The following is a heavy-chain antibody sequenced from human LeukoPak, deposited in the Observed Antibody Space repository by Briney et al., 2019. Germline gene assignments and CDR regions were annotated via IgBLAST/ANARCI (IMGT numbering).Heavy chain of an antibody. Sequence: ASVKVSCKASGYTFTSYGISWVRQAPGQGLEWMGWISAYNGNTNYAQKLQGRVTMTTDTSTSTAYMELRSLRSDDTAVYYCARDGSMGYCSGGSCYPFDYWGQGTLVTVSS. D-gene: IGHD2-15*01. J-gene: IGHJ4*02. V-gene: IGHV1-18*01. CDR1: GYTFTSYG. CDR2: ISAYNGNT. CDR3: ARDGSMGYCSGGSCYPFDY.